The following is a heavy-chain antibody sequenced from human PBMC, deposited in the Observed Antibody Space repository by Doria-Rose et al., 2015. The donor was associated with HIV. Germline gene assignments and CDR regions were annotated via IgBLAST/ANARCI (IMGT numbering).Heavy chain of an antibody. J-gene: IGHJ4*02. Sequence: QVTLKGSGPVLVKPTETLTLTCTVSGVSLSSPGMGVSWIRQPPGKALEWLANNFSDDERSYKTSLKSRLTSSRGTSKSQVVLTMTDMDPVDTATYYCARIKSSRWYHKYYFDFWGQGTLVIVSA. CDR2: NFSDDER. V-gene: IGHV2-26*01. CDR1: GVSLSSPGMG. CDR3: ARIKSSRWYHKYYFDF. D-gene: IGHD6-13*01.